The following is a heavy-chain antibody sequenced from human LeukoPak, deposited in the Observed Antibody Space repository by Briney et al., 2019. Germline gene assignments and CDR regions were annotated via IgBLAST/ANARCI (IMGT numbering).Heavy chain of an antibody. Sequence: ASVKVSCKASGYTFTSYGISWVRQAPGQGLEWMGWISAYNGNTNYAQKLQGRVTMTTDTSTSTAYMELRSLRSDDTAVYYCARTGDIDCSSTSCYYFWFDPWGQGTLVTVSS. CDR3: ARTGDIDCSSTSCYYFWFDP. CDR2: ISAYNGNT. D-gene: IGHD2-2*01. V-gene: IGHV1-18*01. CDR1: GYTFTSYG. J-gene: IGHJ5*02.